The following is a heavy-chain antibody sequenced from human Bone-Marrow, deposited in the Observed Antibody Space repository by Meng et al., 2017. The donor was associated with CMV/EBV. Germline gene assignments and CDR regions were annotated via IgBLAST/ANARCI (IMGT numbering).Heavy chain of an antibody. CDR3: AKSDWFDP. CDR2: IKNDGTSA. Sequence: LRLSCAASGFPFSGYCMHWVRQTPGKGLVWVARIKNDGTSASSADSVKGRFTISRDNAKNTLYLQMSNLRVEDTAVYYCAKSDWFDPWGQGTLVTVSS. CDR1: GFPFSGYC. J-gene: IGHJ5*02. V-gene: IGHV3-74*01.